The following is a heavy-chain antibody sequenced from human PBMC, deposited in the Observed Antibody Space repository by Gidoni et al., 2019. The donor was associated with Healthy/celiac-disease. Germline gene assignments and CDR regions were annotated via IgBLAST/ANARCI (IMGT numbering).Heavy chain of an antibody. CDR1: GGTFSSYT. V-gene: IGHV1-69*02. CDR3: ARGVIAAAGSFFDY. J-gene: IGHJ4*02. CDR2: ISPILGIA. Sequence: QVQLVQSGAEVKKPGSSVKVSCKASGGTFSSYTISWVRQAPGQGLEWMGRISPILGIANYAQKCQGRVTITADKSTSTAYMELSSLRSEDTAVYYCARGVIAAAGSFFDYWGQGTLVTVSS. D-gene: IGHD6-13*01.